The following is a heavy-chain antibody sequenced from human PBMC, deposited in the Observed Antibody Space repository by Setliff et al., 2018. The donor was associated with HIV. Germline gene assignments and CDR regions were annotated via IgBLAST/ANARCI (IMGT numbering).Heavy chain of an antibody. Sequence: GGSLRLSCAAPGFIVSSNYMSWVRQAPGKGLEWVSVIYSAGSTYYADSVKGRFTISRDNSKNALYLQMNSLRAEDTAVYYCATRGNLVGIDFDYWGQGTLVTVSS. CDR1: GFIVSSNY. CDR2: IYSAGST. J-gene: IGHJ4*02. D-gene: IGHD2-21*01. V-gene: IGHV3-53*01. CDR3: ATRGNLVGIDFDY.